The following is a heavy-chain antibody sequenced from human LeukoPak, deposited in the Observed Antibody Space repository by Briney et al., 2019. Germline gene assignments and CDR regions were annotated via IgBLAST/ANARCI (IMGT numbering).Heavy chain of an antibody. Sequence: ASVKVSCKAFGYTFTGYLCHGVGQAPGQGVGGLGWINPNSGGANFAQKFQGRVTVTRDTSISTAYMELSRLKSDDTAVYYCARLVHSGVGEDDYWGQGTLVTVSS. CDR1: GYTFTGYL. CDR2: INPNSGGA. D-gene: IGHD3-16*01. J-gene: IGHJ4*02. V-gene: IGHV1-2*02. CDR3: ARLVHSGVGEDDY.